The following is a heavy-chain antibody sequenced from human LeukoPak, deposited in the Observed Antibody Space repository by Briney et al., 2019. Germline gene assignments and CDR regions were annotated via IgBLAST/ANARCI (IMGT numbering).Heavy chain of an antibody. Sequence: PGRSLRLSCAASGFTFSSYAMHWVRQAPGKGLEWVAVISYDGSNKYYADSVKGRFTISRDNSKNTLYLQMNSLRAEDTAVYYCARAHFVSDYWGQGTLVTVSS. J-gene: IGHJ4*02. CDR1: GFTFSSYA. CDR3: ARAHFVSDY. D-gene: IGHD3-3*02. V-gene: IGHV3-30*04. CDR2: ISYDGSNK.